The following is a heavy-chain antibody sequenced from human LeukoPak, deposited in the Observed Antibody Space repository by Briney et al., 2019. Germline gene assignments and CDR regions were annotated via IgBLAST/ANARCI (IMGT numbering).Heavy chain of an antibody. V-gene: IGHV3-74*01. CDR1: GFTFSSYW. CDR3: ARGYSSSYRIDY. Sequence: GGSLRLSCAASGFTFSSYWMHWVRHAPGKGLVWVSRINTDGSSTTYADSVKGRFTISRDNAKNTLYLQMNSLSAEDTAVYYCARGYSSSYRIDYWGQGTLVTVSS. CDR2: INTDGSST. J-gene: IGHJ4*02. D-gene: IGHD6-6*01.